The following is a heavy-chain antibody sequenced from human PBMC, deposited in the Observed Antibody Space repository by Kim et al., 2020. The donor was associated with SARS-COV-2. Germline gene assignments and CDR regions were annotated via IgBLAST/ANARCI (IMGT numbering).Heavy chain of an antibody. CDR1: GGSISSSSYY. V-gene: IGHV4-39*01. CDR3: ARRLRWVRGVPRFDP. D-gene: IGHD3-10*01. CDR2: IYYSGST. J-gene: IGHJ5*02. Sequence: SETLSLTCTVSGGSISSSSYYWGWIRQPPGKGLEWIGSIYYSGSTYYNPSLKSRVTISVDTSKNQFSLKLSSVTAADTAVYYCARRLRWVRGVPRFDPWGQGTLVTVSS.